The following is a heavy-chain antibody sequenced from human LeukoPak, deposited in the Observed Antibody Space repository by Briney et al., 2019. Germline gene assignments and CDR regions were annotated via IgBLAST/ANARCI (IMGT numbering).Heavy chain of an antibody. D-gene: IGHD3-22*01. Sequence: GGSLRLSCVDSGFTFSSYSMNWVRQAPGEGLEWVSSISSSSSYTNYADSVRGRFTISRENAKNSLYLQMNSLRAEDTAVYYCAKDDIEAFGPNYDSSGYLPDYWGQGTLVTVSS. CDR3: AKDDIEAFGPNYDSSGYLPDY. V-gene: IGHV3-21*04. CDR2: ISSSSSYT. J-gene: IGHJ4*02. CDR1: GFTFSSYS.